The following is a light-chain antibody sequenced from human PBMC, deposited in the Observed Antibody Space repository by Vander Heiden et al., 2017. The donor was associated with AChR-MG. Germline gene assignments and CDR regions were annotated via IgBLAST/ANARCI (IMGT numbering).Light chain of an antibody. V-gene: IGKV3-11*01. Sequence: EVVVPHPPATPYLSPGGGTTPSCGASPSVSTSLAWYQRKPGQAPRLLIYDASNRATGIPARFNGSGSGTDFTLTISSLEPEDFAVYYCQQCRNWPPTFGAGTKVEIK. J-gene: IGKJ4*01. CDR2: DAS. CDR1: PSVSTS. CDR3: QQCRNWPPT.